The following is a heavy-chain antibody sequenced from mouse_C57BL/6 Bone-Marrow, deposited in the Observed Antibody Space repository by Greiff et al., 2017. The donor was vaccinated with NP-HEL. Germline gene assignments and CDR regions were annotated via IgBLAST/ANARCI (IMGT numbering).Heavy chain of an antibody. J-gene: IGHJ3*01. D-gene: IGHD2-3*01. Sequence: EVKLMESGGDLVKPGGSLKLSCAASGFTFSSYGMSWVRQTPDKRLEWVATISSGGSYTYYPDSVKGRFTISRDNAKNTLYLQMSSLKSEDTAMYYCARHRGRWLLPWFAYWGQGTLVTVSA. CDR3: ARHRGRWLLPWFAY. V-gene: IGHV5-6*01. CDR1: GFTFSSYG. CDR2: ISSGGSYT.